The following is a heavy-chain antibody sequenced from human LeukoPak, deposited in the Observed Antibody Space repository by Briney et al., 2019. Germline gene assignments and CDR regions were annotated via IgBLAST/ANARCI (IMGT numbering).Heavy chain of an antibody. J-gene: IGHJ5*02. D-gene: IGHD2-2*01. CDR3: ARDKYCSSTSCYRGWFDP. V-gene: IGHV1-18*01. CDR1: GYTFSSYG. CDR2: ISAYNGNT. Sequence: ASVKVSCKASGYTFSSYGISWVRQAPGQGLEWMGWISAYNGNTNYAQKLQGRVTMTTDTSTSTAYMELRSLRSDDTAVYYCARDKYCSSTSCYRGWFDPWDQGTLVTVSS.